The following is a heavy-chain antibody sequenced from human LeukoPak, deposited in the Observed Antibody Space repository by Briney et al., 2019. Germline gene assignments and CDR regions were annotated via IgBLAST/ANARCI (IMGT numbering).Heavy chain of an antibody. CDR1: VDSLSTYY. D-gene: IGHD6-13*01. V-gene: IGHV4-59*08. J-gene: IGHJ4*02. CDR3: ASRGGSSWYFDD. Sequence: PSETLSLTCTVSVDSLSTYYWSWLRQPPGKGLVWMGYIYYSASSNYNPSLTRRVTISVDTSKSQISLKLSSVTAADTAVYYCASRGGSSWYFDDWGQGTLVTVSS. CDR2: IYYSASS.